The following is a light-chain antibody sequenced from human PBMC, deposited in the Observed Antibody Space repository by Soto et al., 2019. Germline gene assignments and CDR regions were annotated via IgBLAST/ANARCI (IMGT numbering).Light chain of an antibody. CDR2: RAS. Sequence: ILMTQSPATVSVSPGESATLSCRASQNVYYNVAWYQQRPGQAPRLLIYRASTRAPGVPARFSGSGSGTEFTLTISSRQPEDFTVYSCLQYHNLWAFGQGTKVEI. J-gene: IGKJ1*01. CDR1: QNVYYN. CDR3: LQYHNLWA. V-gene: IGKV3-15*01.